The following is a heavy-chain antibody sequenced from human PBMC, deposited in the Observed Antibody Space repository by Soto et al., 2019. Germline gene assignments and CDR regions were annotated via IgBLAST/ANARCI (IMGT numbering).Heavy chain of an antibody. Sequence: QVQLVQSGAEVRQPASSVKVSCKTSGGTFSSYAISWVRQAPGQGLEWMGGIVPIVDTSTYAQKFQGRVTITADEYTSTVYMELSSLGSDDMSVYYCVSVVAIPGCPDNWGQGTMVTVSS. CDR3: VSVVAIPGCPDN. J-gene: IGHJ4*02. V-gene: IGHV1-69*12. D-gene: IGHD6-19*01. CDR1: GGTFSSYA. CDR2: IVPIVDTS.